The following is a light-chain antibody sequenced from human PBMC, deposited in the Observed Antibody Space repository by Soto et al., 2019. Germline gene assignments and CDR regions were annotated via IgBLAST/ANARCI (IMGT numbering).Light chain of an antibody. CDR3: CSYASSSSYV. J-gene: IGLJ1*01. CDR1: TSDVGGYNL. V-gene: IGLV2-23*01. CDR2: EGT. Sequence: QSALTQPASVSGSPGQSITISCSGTTSDVGGYNLVSWYLQHTAKAPKLLIYEGTQRPSGVSSRFSGSKSGNTASLTISGLQAEDEADYYCCSYASSSSYVFGTGTKVTVL.